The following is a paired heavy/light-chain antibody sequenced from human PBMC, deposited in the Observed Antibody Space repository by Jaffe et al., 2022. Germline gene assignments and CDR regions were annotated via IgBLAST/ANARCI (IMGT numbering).Light chain of an antibody. CDR3: QHYKSYPLT. Sequence: DIQMTQSPSSLSASVGDRVTITCRASQDISNYLAWFQQKPGKAPKSLIYAASSLHSGVPSKFSGSGYGTDFTLTISSLQPEDFATYYCQHYKSYPLTFGQGTRLEIK. CDR2: AAS. V-gene: IGKV1-16*02. J-gene: IGKJ5*01. CDR1: QDISNY.
Heavy chain of an antibody. Sequence: EVQLVESGGGLVQPGGSLRLSCAVSGFAFSDYYMDWVRQAPGKGLEWVARSRNKGNSYTTEYAASVKGRFTISRDDSKSSLYLQMSSLKTEDTALYYCVRSGNNWPPILDSWGQGTLVTVSS. D-gene: IGHD1-20*01. CDR2: SRNKGNSYTT. CDR3: VRSGNNWPPILDS. V-gene: IGHV3-72*01. CDR1: GFAFSDYY. J-gene: IGHJ4*02.